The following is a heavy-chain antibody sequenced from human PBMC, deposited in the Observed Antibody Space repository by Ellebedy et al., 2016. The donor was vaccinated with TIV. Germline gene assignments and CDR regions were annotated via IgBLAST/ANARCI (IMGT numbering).Heavy chain of an antibody. CDR1: GGTFSSYA. CDR2: IIPIFGTA. J-gene: IGHJ2*01. Sequence: SVKVSXXASGGTFSSYAISWVRQAPGQGLEWMGGIIPIFGTANYAQKFQGRVTITADESTSTAYMELSSLRSEDTAVYYCARVTSSSRQFFDLWGRGTLVTVSS. CDR3: ARVTSSSRQFFDL. V-gene: IGHV1-69*13. D-gene: IGHD6-13*01.